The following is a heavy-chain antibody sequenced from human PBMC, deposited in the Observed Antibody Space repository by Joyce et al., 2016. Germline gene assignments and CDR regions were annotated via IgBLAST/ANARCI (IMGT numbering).Heavy chain of an antibody. Sequence: QVQLVESGGGVVQPGRSLRLSCAASGLTLSNYGVHWVRQDPGKGLEWVAVISYDGIYKYYADSVKGRFTISRYNSKNTVFLEMNSLRTEDTAVYYCAKILTATYSSGWFLDYWGQGTLVTVSS. CDR2: ISYDGIYK. V-gene: IGHV3-30*18. D-gene: IGHD6-25*01. CDR3: AKILTATYSSGWFLDY. J-gene: IGHJ4*02. CDR1: GLTLSNYG.